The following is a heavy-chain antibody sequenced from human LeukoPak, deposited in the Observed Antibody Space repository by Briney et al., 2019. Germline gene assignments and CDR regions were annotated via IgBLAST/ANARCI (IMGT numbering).Heavy chain of an antibody. CDR3: ARDRYCTTTRCSDY. CDR2: ISTDGSST. D-gene: IGHD2-2*01. Sequence: GGSLRLSCAASGFTFSSYWMHWVRQAPGKGLVWVSRISTDGSSTTYADSVKGRFTISRDNAKNTLYLEMNSLRAEDTAVYYCARDRYCTTTRCSDYWGQGTLVTVSS. CDR1: GFTFSSYW. J-gene: IGHJ4*02. V-gene: IGHV3-74*03.